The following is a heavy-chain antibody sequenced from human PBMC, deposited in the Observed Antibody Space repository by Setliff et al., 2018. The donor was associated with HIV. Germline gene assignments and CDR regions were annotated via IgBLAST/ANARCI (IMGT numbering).Heavy chain of an antibody. V-gene: IGHV3-30*18. CDR1: GFTFSSYG. J-gene: IGHJ3*01. CDR2: ISYDGSKK. CDR3: AKIPHTGDSAFDV. Sequence: LRLSCAASGFTFSSYGMHWVRQAPGKGLEWVSLISYDGSKKYYADSVKGRFSISRDNPKNTVYLQMNSLRPEDTALYYCAKIPHTGDSAFDVWGQVTMVTVS. D-gene: IGHD7-27*01.